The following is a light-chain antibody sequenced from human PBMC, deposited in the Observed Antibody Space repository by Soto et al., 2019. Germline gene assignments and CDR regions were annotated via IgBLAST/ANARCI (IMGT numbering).Light chain of an antibody. CDR3: QVYTTSPQT. CDR2: DAF. V-gene: IGKV3-20*01. Sequence: IVVTHAPVTLSLSPGEGDTLSCRASQSVSYNYLAWYQQKPDQAPRLLIYDAFNRAAGIPDRFSGSGSGTDFTLTISRLEPEDFAVYYCQVYTTSPQTFGQGTKVDIK. J-gene: IGKJ1*01. CDR1: QSVSYNY.